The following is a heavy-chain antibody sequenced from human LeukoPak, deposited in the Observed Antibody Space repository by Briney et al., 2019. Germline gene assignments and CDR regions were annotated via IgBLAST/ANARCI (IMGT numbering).Heavy chain of an antibody. CDR2: ISSSGSTI. V-gene: IGHV3-11*01. D-gene: IGHD3-3*01. Sequence: GGSLRLSCAASGFTFSDYYMSWVRQAPGKGLEWVSYISSSGSTIYYADSVKGRFTISRDNAKNSLYLQMNSLRAEDTAVYYCARDKSYYDFWSGYSDYWGQGTLVTVSS. CDR1: GFTFSDYY. J-gene: IGHJ4*02. CDR3: ARDKSYYDFWSGYSDY.